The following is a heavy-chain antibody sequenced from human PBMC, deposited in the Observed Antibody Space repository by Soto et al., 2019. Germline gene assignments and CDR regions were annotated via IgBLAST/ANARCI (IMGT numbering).Heavy chain of an antibody. CDR1: GFTFSSYS. V-gene: IGHV3-48*01. Sequence: GGSLRLSCAASGFTFSSYSINWVRQAPGKGLEWVSYISSSSSTIYYADSVKGRFTISRDNAKNSLYLQMNSLRAEDTAVYYCARGDFAAIFGVVIIPVDLVSDAFDIWGQGTMVTVSS. CDR3: ARGDFAAIFGVVIIPVDLVSDAFDI. J-gene: IGHJ3*02. CDR2: ISSSSSTI. D-gene: IGHD3-3*01.